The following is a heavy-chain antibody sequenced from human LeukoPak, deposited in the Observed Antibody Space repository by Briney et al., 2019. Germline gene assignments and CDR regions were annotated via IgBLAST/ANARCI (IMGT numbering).Heavy chain of an antibody. V-gene: IGHV4-59*01. CDR3: ARGREEANSDY. J-gene: IGHJ4*02. CDR2: IYYSGST. Sequence: SETLSLTCTVSGGSISSYYWSWIRQPPGKGLEWIGYIYYSGSTNYNPSLKSRVTISVDTSKNQFSLKLSSVTAADTAVYYCARGREEANSDYWGQGTLVTVSS. CDR1: GGSISSYY.